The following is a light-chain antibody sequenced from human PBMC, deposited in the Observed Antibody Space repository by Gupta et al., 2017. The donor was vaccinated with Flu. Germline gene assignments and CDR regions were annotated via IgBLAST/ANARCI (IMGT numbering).Light chain of an antibody. CDR3: QQYRGT. V-gene: IGKV3-20*01. Sequence: QSPGTLSLSPGERATLSCRASQSVSTTYLTWYQQKPGQAPRLLIYGTSKRATGIPDRFSGSGSERDFTLTIASLEPEDFAVYYCQQYRGTFGQGTRVEIK. J-gene: IGKJ1*01. CDR2: GTS. CDR1: QSVSTTY.